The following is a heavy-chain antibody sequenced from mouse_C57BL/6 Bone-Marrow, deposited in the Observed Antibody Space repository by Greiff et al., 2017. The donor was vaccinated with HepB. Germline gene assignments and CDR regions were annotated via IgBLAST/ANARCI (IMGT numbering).Heavy chain of an antibody. J-gene: IGHJ3*01. D-gene: IGHD2-2*01. CDR1: GFTFSSYG. Sequence: EVQRVESGGDLVKPGGSLKLSCAASGFTFSSYGMSWVRQTPDKRLEWVATISSGGSYTYYPDSVKGRFTISRDNAKNTLYLQMSSLKSEDTAMYYCARRGTRYGYDGFAYWGQGTLVTVSA. V-gene: IGHV5-6*01. CDR3: ARRGTRYGYDGFAY. CDR2: ISSGGSYT.